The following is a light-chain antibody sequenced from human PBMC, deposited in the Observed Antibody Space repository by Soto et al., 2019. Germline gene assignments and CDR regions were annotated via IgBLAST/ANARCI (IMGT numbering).Light chain of an antibody. V-gene: IGKV3-11*01. CDR1: QSVSSY. J-gene: IGKJ5*01. Sequence: EFVLTQSPATLSLSPGERATLSCRASQSVSSYLAWYQQKPGQAPRLLIYDASNRATGIPDRFSGTKSGTDFTLTIRRLEPEDAAVYFCQQYGSSPITFGQGTRL. CDR3: QQYGSSPIT. CDR2: DAS.